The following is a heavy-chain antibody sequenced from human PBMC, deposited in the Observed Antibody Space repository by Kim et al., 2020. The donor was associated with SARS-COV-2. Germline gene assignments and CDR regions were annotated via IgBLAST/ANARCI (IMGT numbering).Heavy chain of an antibody. D-gene: IGHD2-8*02. Sequence: ASVKVSCKASGYSFSTYYINWVRQAPGQGLEWMGIINPNCGTSKYAQKFQGRVTMTRDTSTSTVYMELTSLRSEDTAVYYCARGGDRLVVVGGSDRFDIW. CDR1: GYSFSTYY. J-gene: IGHJ3*02. V-gene: IGHV1-46*01. CDR2: INPNCGTS. CDR3: ARGGDRLVVVGGSDRFDI.